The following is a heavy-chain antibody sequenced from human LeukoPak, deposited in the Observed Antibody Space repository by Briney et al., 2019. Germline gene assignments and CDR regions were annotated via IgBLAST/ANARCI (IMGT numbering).Heavy chain of an antibody. Sequence: PSQTLSLTCTVSGGSISSADYFWSWIRQPPGKGLEWIGYIYYSGSTYYNPSLKSRVTISVDTSKNQFSLKLSSVTAADTAVYYCARGTPGGYFDYWGQGTLVTVSS. CDR1: GGSISSADYF. CDR2: IYYSGST. J-gene: IGHJ4*02. V-gene: IGHV4-30-4*08. CDR3: ARGTPGGYFDY. D-gene: IGHD1-14*01.